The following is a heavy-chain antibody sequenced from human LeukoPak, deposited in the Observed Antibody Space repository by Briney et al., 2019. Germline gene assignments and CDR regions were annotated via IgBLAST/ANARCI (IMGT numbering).Heavy chain of an antibody. Sequence: PSETLSLTCAVYGGSFSGYYWSWIRQPPGKGLEWIGEINHSGSTNYNPSPKSRVTISVDMSKNQFSLKLSSVTAADTAVYYCARPIVVVPLRAFDIWGQGTMVTVSS. CDR3: ARPIVVVPLRAFDI. CDR2: INHSGST. V-gene: IGHV4-34*01. D-gene: IGHD2-21*01. J-gene: IGHJ3*02. CDR1: GGSFSGYY.